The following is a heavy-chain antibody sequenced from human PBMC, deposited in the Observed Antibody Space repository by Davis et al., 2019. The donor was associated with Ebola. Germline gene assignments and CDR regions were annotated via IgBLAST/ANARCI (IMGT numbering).Heavy chain of an antibody. CDR3: AKSTSHGSGSYLDY. CDR2: LDSGGDT. CDR1: ELTVSSNY. V-gene: IGHV3-53*05. J-gene: IGHJ4*02. D-gene: IGHD3-10*01. Sequence: GESLKISCAASELTVSSNYLNWVRQAPGKGLEWVSLLDSGGDTYYADSVKGRFTISRDNSKNTLYLQMNSLSAEDTAVYYCAKSTSHGSGSYLDYWGQGTLVTVSS.